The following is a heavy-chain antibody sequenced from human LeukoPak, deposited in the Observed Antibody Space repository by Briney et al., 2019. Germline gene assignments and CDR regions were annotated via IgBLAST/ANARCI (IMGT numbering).Heavy chain of an antibody. D-gene: IGHD1-26*01. CDR3: ARDLVSGSYSHFQH. CDR2: ISSSSSSR. Sequence: PGGSLRLSCAASGFSFNNYSMIWVRQAPGKGLEWVSSISSSSSSRYFAGSVRGRFSISRDNAKNSLYLQMNSLRAEDTAVYYCARDLVSGSYSHFQHWGQGTLVTVSS. CDR1: GFSFNNYS. J-gene: IGHJ1*01. V-gene: IGHV3-21*01.